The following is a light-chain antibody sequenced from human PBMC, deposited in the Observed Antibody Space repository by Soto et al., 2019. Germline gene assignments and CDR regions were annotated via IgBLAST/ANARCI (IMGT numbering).Light chain of an antibody. V-gene: IGKV1-5*01. J-gene: IGKJ2*01. CDR3: QQYNSSYT. CDR2: DAS. Sequence: DIQMTQSASTLSASVGDRVTITCRASQSISSWLAWYQQKPGKAPKLLIYDASSLESGVPSRFSGSGSGTEFTLTTSSLQPDDFATYYCQQYNSSYTFGQGTKLEIK. CDR1: QSISSW.